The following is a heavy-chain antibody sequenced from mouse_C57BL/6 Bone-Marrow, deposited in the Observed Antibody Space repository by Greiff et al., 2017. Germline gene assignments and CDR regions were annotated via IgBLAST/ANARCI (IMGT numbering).Heavy chain of an antibody. CDR1: GYTFTDYE. V-gene: IGHV1-15*01. D-gene: IGHD6-2*01. CDR2: IDPETGGT. J-gene: IGHJ2*01. CDR3: TREGEVSYFDD. Sequence: VQVVESGAELVRPGASVTLSCKASGYTFTDYEMHWVKQTPVHGLEWIGAIDPETGGTAYNQKFKGKAILTADKSSSTAYMELRSLTSEDSAVDYCTREGEVSYFDDWGQGTTLTVAS.